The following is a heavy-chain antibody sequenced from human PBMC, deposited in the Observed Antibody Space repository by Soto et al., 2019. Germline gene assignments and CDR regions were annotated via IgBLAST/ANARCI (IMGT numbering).Heavy chain of an antibody. CDR2: IWYDGSNK. CDR1: GFTFSSYG. V-gene: IGHV3-33*01. J-gene: IGHJ4*02. CDR3: ARESYNWNRQGFLY. Sequence: GGSLRLSCAASGFTFSSYGMHWVRQAPGKGLEWVAVIWYDGSNKYYADSVKGRFTISRDNSKNTLYLQMNSLRAEDTAVYYCARESYNWNRQGFLYWGQGTLVTVSS. D-gene: IGHD1-20*01.